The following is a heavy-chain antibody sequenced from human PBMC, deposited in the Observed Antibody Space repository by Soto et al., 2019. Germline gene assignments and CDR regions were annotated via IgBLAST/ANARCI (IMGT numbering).Heavy chain of an antibody. D-gene: IGHD3-10*01. V-gene: IGHV3-11*05. CDR3: ASYGSARQRYFDP. CDR2: ISGSSSYT. Sequence: QVQLVESGGGLVKPGGSLRLCCAASGFTFSDSYMSWIRQAPGKGLEWVSYISGSSSYTNYADSVEGRFTISRDNAKNSVYLQMNSLRADDTAVYYCASYGSARQRYFDPWGQGTLVTVSS. CDR1: GFTFSDSY. J-gene: IGHJ5*02.